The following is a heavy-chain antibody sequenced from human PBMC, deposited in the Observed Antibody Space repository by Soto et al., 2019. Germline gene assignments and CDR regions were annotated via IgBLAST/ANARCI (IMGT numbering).Heavy chain of an antibody. V-gene: IGHV4-30-4*01. D-gene: IGHD2-21*02. CDR1: GGSISTDDYF. J-gene: IGHJ4*02. Sequence: PSETLSLTCTVSGGSISTDDYFWSWIRQPPGKGLEWIGYIYHTRSTYYNPSLNSRVTISLGTSKNQFSLRLSSVTAADTAVYYCARVYAGRGNSIDYWGQGTLVTVSS. CDR2: IYHTRST. CDR3: ARVYAGRGNSIDY.